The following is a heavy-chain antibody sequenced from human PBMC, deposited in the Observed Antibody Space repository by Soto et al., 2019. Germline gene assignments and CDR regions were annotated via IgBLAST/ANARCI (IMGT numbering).Heavy chain of an antibody. CDR1: GFTFSNYA. CDR3: AKDLNGAGANLDWFDP. Sequence: GGSLRLSCAASGFTFSNYAMSWVRQAPGKGLEWVSAISESGGSTYYADSVKGRFTISRDNSKNTLYLQMSSLRAEDTALYYCAKDLNGAGANLDWFDPWGQGTLVTVSS. V-gene: IGHV3-23*01. J-gene: IGHJ5*02. CDR2: ISESGGST. D-gene: IGHD1-26*01.